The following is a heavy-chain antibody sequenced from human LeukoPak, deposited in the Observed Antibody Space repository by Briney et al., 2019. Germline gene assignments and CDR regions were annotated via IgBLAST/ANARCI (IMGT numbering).Heavy chain of an antibody. CDR2: IKQDGSEK. Sequence: GGSLRLSCAASGFTFSSYWMSWVRQAPGKGLEWAANIKQDGSEKYYVDSVKGRFTISRDNAKNSLYLQMNSLRAEDTAVYYCARGTLVGATSYWGQGTLVTVSS. CDR3: ARGTLVGATSY. D-gene: IGHD1-26*01. V-gene: IGHV3-7*01. CDR1: GFTFSSYW. J-gene: IGHJ4*02.